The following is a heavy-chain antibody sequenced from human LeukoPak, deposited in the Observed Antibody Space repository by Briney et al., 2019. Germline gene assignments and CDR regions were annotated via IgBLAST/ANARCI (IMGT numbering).Heavy chain of an antibody. CDR2: INPNSGGT. CDR1: GYTFTGYY. V-gene: IGHV1-2*02. D-gene: IGHD6-6*01. J-gene: IGHJ4*02. CDR3: ARVFIAARPAFDY. Sequence: GASVKVSCKASGYTFTGYYMHWVRQAPGQGLEWMGWINPNSGGTNYAQKFQGRVTMTRDTSISIAYMELSRLRSDDTAVYYCARVFIAARPAFDYWGQGTLVTVSS.